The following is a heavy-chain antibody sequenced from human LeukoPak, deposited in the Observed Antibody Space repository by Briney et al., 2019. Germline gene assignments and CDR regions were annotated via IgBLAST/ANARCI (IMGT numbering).Heavy chain of an antibody. D-gene: IGHD3-22*01. CDR1: GYTFTSYG. Sequence: SVKVSCKASGYTFTSYGISWVRQAPGQGLEWMGGIIPIFGTANYAQKFQGRVTITADKSTSTAYMELSSLRSEDTAVYYCAGTYYYDSSGYSSFDYWGQGTLVTVSS. J-gene: IGHJ4*02. CDR3: AGTYYYDSSGYSSFDY. V-gene: IGHV1-69*06. CDR2: IIPIFGTA.